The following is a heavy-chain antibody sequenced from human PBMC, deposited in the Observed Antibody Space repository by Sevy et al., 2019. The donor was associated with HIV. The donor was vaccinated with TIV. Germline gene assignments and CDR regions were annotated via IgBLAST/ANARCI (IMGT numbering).Heavy chain of an antibody. V-gene: IGHV5-51*01. J-gene: IGHJ6*02. CDR3: ARHGMVVVVAAIPLMDYGMDV. CDR1: GYSFTSYW. CDR2: IYSGDSDT. D-gene: IGHD2-15*01. Sequence: GESLKISCKGSGYSFTSYWIGWVRQMPGKGLEWMGIIYSGDSDTRYSPSFQGQVTISAAMSIGTSYLQWSSMKASDTAVDYSARHGMVVVVAAIPLMDYGMDVWGQGTTVTVSS.